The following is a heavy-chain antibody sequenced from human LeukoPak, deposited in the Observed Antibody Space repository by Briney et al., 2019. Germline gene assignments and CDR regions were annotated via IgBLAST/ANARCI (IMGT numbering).Heavy chain of an antibody. CDR1: GGSISSYY. Sequence: SETLSLTCTVSGGSISSYYWSWIRQPPGKGLEWIGYIYYSGSTNYNPSLKSRVTISVDTSKNQFSLKLSSLTAADTAVYYCARATDSGWYGFDYWGQGTLVTVSS. CDR2: IYYSGST. CDR3: ARATDSGWYGFDY. V-gene: IGHV4-59*01. J-gene: IGHJ4*02. D-gene: IGHD6-19*01.